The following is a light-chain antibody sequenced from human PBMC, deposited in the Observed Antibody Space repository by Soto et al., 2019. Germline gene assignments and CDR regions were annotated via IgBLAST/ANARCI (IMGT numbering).Light chain of an antibody. J-gene: IGLJ3*02. CDR2: GVT. CDR1: SSDIGAYDY. CDR3: CSYAYSILWL. Sequence: QSALTQPASVCGSPGQSITISCTGTSSDIGAYDYVSWYQQHPGKAPKLMIYGVTNRPSGVSNRFSGSKSGNTASLTISGLQAEDEADYYCCSYAYSILWLFGGGTKLTVL. V-gene: IGLV2-14*01.